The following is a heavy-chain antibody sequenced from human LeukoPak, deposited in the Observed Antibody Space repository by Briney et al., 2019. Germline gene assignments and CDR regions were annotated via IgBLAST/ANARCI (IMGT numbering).Heavy chain of an antibody. CDR1: GYTFTNYG. Sequence: ASVKVSCKASGYTFTNYGISWVRQAPGQGLEWMGWITAYNGNRNYAQNLQGRVTMTIDTSTSTAYMEVRSLRSDDTAVYYCAREVGYSSSRSEFFDSWGQGTLVTVSS. J-gene: IGHJ4*02. CDR2: ITAYNGNR. CDR3: AREVGYSSSRSEFFDS. V-gene: IGHV1-18*01. D-gene: IGHD6-13*01.